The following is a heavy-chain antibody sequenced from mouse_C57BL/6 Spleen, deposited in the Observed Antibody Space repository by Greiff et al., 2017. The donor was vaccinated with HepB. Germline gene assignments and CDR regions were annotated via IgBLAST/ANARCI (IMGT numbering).Heavy chain of an antibody. D-gene: IGHD2-4*01. CDR1: GFTFSDYY. J-gene: IGHJ2*01. Sequence: DVKLVESGGGLVQPGGSLKLSCAASGFTFSDYYMYWVRQTPEKRLEWVAYISNGGGSTYYPDTVKGRFTISRDNAKNTLYLQMSRLKSEDTAMYYCARLRYDYLYFDYWGQGTTLTVSS. V-gene: IGHV5-12*01. CDR3: ARLRYDYLYFDY. CDR2: ISNGGGST.